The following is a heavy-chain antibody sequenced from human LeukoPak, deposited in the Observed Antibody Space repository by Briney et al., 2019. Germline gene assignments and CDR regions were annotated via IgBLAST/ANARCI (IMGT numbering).Heavy chain of an antibody. Sequence: PSETLSLTCTVSGGSISSYYWGWIRQPPGKGLEWIGYIYYSGSTNYNPSLKSRVTISVDTPKNQFSLKLSSVTAADTAVYYCARDRGYSYGPYNWFDPWGQGTLVTVSS. CDR3: ARDRGYSYGPYNWFDP. CDR2: IYYSGST. J-gene: IGHJ5*02. V-gene: IGHV4-59*01. D-gene: IGHD5-18*01. CDR1: GGSISSYY.